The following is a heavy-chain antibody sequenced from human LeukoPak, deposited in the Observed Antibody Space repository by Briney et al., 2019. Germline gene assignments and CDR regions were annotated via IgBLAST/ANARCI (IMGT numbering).Heavy chain of an antibody. J-gene: IGHJ4*02. CDR2: IYYSGST. Sequence: SETLSLTCTVSGGSISSYYWSWIRQPPGKGLEWIGYIYYSGSTNYNPSLKSRVTISVDTSKNQFSLKLSSVTAADTAVYYCARFSYNWNAGMALDYWGQGTLVTVSS. CDR1: GGSISSYY. V-gene: IGHV4-59*01. D-gene: IGHD1-20*01. CDR3: ARFSYNWNAGMALDY.